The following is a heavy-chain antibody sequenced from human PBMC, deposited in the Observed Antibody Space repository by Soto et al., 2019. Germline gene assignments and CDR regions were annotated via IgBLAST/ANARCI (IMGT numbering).Heavy chain of an antibody. J-gene: IGHJ5*02. CDR2: ISSSSSYI. CDR3: ARKSMVRGVIPEFDP. CDR1: GLTFSSYS. Sequence: GGALRVSCAASGLTFSSYSMNWVRQAPGKGLEWVSSISSSSSYIYYADSVKGRFTISRDNAKNSLYLQMNSLRAEDTAVYYCARKSMVRGVIPEFDPWGQGTLVTVSS. V-gene: IGHV3-21*01. D-gene: IGHD3-10*01.